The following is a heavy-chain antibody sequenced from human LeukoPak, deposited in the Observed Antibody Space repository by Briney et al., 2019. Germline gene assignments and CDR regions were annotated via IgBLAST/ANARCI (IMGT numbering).Heavy chain of an antibody. V-gene: IGHV3-30*04. Sequence: SGTPVRLSCVGSWFTSSSYALLGLRRGPGKGLVGLAVISYDGIQDHSSDSVTGRFTISRDNSKNTLYLQMNSLRPDDTAVYYCAKEVVPEWSDMWFGELFDYWGQGILVTVSS. CDR3: AKEVVPEWSDMWFGELFDY. CDR2: ISYDGIQD. D-gene: IGHD3-10*01. J-gene: IGHJ4*02. CDR1: WFTSSSYA.